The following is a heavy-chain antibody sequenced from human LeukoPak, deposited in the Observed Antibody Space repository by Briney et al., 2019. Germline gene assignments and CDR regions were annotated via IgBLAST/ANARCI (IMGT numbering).Heavy chain of an antibody. Sequence: ASETLSLTCALYGASFSGYYWSWIRHPPGKGREWLGEINHSGITNYNPSLKSRVTISVDTSKNQFSLKLSSVSAADTAVYYCARRAAFRLGKKNSSGWYYYYMDVWGKGTTVTISS. CDR1: GASFSGYY. CDR3: ARRAAFRLGKKNSSGWYYYYMDV. D-gene: IGHD6-19*01. CDR2: INHSGIT. J-gene: IGHJ6*03. V-gene: IGHV4-34*01.